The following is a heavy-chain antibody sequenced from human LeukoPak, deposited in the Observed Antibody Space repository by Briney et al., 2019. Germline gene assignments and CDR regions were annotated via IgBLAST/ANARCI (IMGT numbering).Heavy chain of an antibody. V-gene: IGHV1-2*02. J-gene: IGHJ4*02. Sequence: ASVKVSCKASGYTFTDYYVHWVRQAPGQGLEWMGWITPHNDDRKYAQKFQGRINLIRDTSTSTVYLDMWDLRSDDTATYYCARVGIPLGATNFDYWGQGTLVSVSS. CDR3: ARVGIPLGATNFDY. D-gene: IGHD1-26*01. CDR2: ITPHNDDR. CDR1: GYTFTDYY.